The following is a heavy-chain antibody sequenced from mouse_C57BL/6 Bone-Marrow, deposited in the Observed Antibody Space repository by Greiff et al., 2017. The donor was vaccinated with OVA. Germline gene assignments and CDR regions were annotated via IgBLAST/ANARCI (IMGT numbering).Heavy chain of an antibody. V-gene: IGHV14-1*01. Sequence: VQLKQSGAELVRPGASVKLSCTASGFNIKDYYMHWVKQRPEQGLEWIGRIDPEDGDTEYAPKFPGKATMTADTSSNTAYLQLSSLTSEDTAVYYCTTFYGNCVYYYAMDYWGQGTSVTVSS. CDR3: TTFYGNCVYYYAMDY. D-gene: IGHD2-1*01. J-gene: IGHJ4*01. CDR1: GFNIKDYY. CDR2: IDPEDGDT.